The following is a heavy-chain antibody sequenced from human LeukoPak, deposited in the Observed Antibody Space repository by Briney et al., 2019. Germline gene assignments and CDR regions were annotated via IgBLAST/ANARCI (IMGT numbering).Heavy chain of an antibody. CDR2: ISGSGGST. Sequence: GSLRLSRAASGFTFRNYAMSWVRQAPGKGLEWVSAISGSGGSTYYADSVKGRFTISRDNSKNTLYLQMNSLRAEDTAVYYCVKELDSSGYFDFWGQGTLVTVSS. V-gene: IGHV3-23*01. J-gene: IGHJ4*02. D-gene: IGHD3-22*01. CDR3: VKELDSSGYFDF. CDR1: GFTFRNYA.